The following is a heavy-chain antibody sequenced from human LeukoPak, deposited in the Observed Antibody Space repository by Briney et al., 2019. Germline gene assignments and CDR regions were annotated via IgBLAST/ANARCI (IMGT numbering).Heavy chain of an antibody. CDR1: GYTFTGYY. CDR2: INPNSGGT. V-gene: IGHV1-2*02. J-gene: IGHJ4*02. Sequence: EASVKVSCKASGYTFTGYYVHWVRQAPGQGLEWMGWINPNSGGTNYAQKFQGRVTMTRDTSISTAYMELSRLRSDDTAVYYCARDPDGLPYDYWGQGTLVTVSS. CDR3: ARDPDGLPYDY.